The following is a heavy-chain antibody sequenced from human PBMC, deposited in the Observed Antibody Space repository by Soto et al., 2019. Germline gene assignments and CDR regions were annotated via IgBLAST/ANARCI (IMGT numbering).Heavy chain of an antibody. CDR2: IYYSGST. D-gene: IGHD1-26*01. CDR1: GGSISSGGYY. V-gene: IGHV4-31*03. Sequence: QVQLQESGPGLVKPSQTLSLTCTVSGGSISSGGYYWSWNRQHPGKGLGWIGYIYYSGSTYYNPPPRRRGTLSVATSTNQTSLKLSSVTAADTAVYYCARTPLLWGQGPLVTVSP. CDR3: ARTPLL. J-gene: IGHJ4*02.